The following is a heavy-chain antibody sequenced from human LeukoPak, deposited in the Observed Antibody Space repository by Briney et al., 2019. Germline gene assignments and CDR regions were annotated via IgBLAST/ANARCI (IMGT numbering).Heavy chain of an antibody. V-gene: IGHV1-2*02. CDR3: ARGYYYDSSGYYGRAYYFDY. CDR2: INPNSGGT. J-gene: IGHJ4*02. Sequence: ASVKVSCKASGYTFTGYYMHWVRQAPGQGLEWMGWINPNSGGTNYAQKFQGRVTMTRDTSISTAYMELSRLRSDDTAAYYCARGYYYDSSGYYGRAYYFDYWGQGTLVTVSS. D-gene: IGHD3-22*01. CDR1: GYTFTGYY.